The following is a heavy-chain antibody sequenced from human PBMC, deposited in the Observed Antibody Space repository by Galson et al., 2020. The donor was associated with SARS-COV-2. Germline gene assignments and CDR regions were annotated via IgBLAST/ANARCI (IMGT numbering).Heavy chain of an antibody. J-gene: IGHJ3*02. CDR2: ISSNGGST. Sequence: GGSLRLSCAASGFTFSSYAMHWVRQAPGKGLEYVSAISSNGGSTYYANSVKGRFTISRDNSKNTLYLQMGSLRAEDMAVYYCAREITSDCSSTSCHGDRYAFDIWGQGTMVTVSS. CDR3: AREITSDCSSTSCHGDRYAFDI. D-gene: IGHD2-2*01. CDR1: GFTFSSYA. V-gene: IGHV3-64*01.